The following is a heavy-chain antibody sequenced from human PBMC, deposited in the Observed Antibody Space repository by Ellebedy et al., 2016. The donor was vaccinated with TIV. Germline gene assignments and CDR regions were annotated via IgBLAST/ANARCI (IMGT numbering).Heavy chain of an antibody. CDR1: GVSITSHF. J-gene: IGHJ4*02. V-gene: IGHV4-59*08. CDR2: IYHTGNT. Sequence: SETLSLTCAVPGVSITSHFWISIRQSPVSGLKWIGYIYHTGNTNYSHSLKSRVTISMDTSKNHFSLKLASVTAADTAVYYFARQPPLNVMIRGVIYFDFWGQGILVTFSS. D-gene: IGHD3-10*01. CDR3: ARQPPLNVMIRGVIYFDF.